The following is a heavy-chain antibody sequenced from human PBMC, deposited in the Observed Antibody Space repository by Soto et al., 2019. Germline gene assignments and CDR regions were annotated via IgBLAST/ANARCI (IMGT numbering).Heavy chain of an antibody. CDR2: IDSDGTSA. Sequence: GALRLSCSASGFTFGSYWMNWVRQPPGKGLVWVSRIDSDGTSATYADSVKGRFTTSRDNAKNTLYLQMSSLRVEDTAVYYCARGRPYGMDVGGQGTTVTVSS. CDR1: GFTFGSYW. V-gene: IGHV3-74*01. CDR3: ARGRPYGMDV. J-gene: IGHJ6*02.